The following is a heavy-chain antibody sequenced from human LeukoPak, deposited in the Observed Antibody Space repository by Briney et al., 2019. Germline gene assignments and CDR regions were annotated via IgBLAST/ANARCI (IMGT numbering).Heavy chain of an antibody. CDR1: GGSISSYY. D-gene: IGHD1-26*01. CDR3: TRGGVPGAGNWFDP. Sequence: PSETLSLTCTVSGGSISSYYWSWIRQPAGKGLEWIGRVHARVTTKYNPSLNSRVTMSLDTSRNQFSLKLYSVTAADTAVYYCTRGGVPGAGNWFDPWSQGTLVTVSS. V-gene: IGHV4-4*07. J-gene: IGHJ5*02. CDR2: VHARVTT.